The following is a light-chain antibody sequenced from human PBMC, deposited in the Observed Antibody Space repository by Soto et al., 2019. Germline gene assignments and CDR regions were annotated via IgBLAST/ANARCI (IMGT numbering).Light chain of an antibody. CDR3: SSYTTSSTLV. CDR2: EVS. V-gene: IGLV2-14*01. CDR1: SSDVGGYNY. J-gene: IGLJ1*01. Sequence: LTQPASVSGSPGQSITISCTGTSSDVGGYNYVSWYQQHPGKAPKLMIYEVSNRPSGVSNRFSGSKSGNTASLTISGLQAEDEADYYCSSYTTSSTLVFGTGTKVTVL.